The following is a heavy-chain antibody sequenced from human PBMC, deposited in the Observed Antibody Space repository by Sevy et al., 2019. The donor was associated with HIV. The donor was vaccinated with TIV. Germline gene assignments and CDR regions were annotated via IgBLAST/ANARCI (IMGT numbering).Heavy chain of an antibody. V-gene: IGHV3-23*01. CDR3: AREGCTVPNDY. D-gene: IGHD2-8*02. J-gene: IGHJ4*02. CDR2: FCFGGSTI. CDR1: GFTFSIYT. Sequence: GGSLRLSCAASGFTFSIYTMSWVRQAPGKGLEWVSTFCFGGSTIPYADSVKGRFNISRDNSKNTLYLQMNSLRADDTAVYYCAREGCTVPNDYWGQGTLVTVSS.